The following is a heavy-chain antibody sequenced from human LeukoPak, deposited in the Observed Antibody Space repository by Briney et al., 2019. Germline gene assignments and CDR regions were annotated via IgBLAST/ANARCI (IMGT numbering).Heavy chain of an antibody. CDR2: INPSGGST. J-gene: IGHJ6*02. Sequence: ASVKVSCKASGYTFTSYYMHWVRQAPGQGLEWMGIINPSGGSTSYAQKFQGRVTMTRDTSTSTVYMELSSLRSEDTAVYYCARDIREGYCSGGSCRHYYYYGMDVWGQGTTVTVSS. CDR3: ARDIREGYCSGGSCRHYYYYGMDV. D-gene: IGHD2-15*01. V-gene: IGHV1-46*01. CDR1: GYTFTSYY.